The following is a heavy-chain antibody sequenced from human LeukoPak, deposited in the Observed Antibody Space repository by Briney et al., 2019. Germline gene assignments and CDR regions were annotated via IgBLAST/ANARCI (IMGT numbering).Heavy chain of an antibody. CDR3: ARNIDSSGCQRAFDI. Sequence: ASVKVSCKASGGTFSSYAISWVRQAPGQGLEWMGRIIPILGIANYAQKFQGRVTITADKSTSTAYMELRSLRSDDTAVYYCARNIDSSGCQRAFDIWGQGTMVTVSS. CDR2: IIPILGIA. J-gene: IGHJ3*02. D-gene: IGHD3-22*01. CDR1: GGTFSSYA. V-gene: IGHV1-69*04.